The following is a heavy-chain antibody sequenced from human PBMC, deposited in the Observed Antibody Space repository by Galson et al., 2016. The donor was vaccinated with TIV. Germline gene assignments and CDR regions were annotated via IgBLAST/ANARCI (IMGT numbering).Heavy chain of an antibody. V-gene: IGHV1-69-2*01. CDR3: TTVRLRGSGGMDV. CDR1: GHNFTDYY. J-gene: IGHJ6*02. CDR2: VDPEDGKT. Sequence: VKVSCKVSGHNFTDYYMHWMQQAPGKGFEWMGHVDPEDGKTKYAAKFQGRVTMTADPATDTAYMELSYLRSEDTAIYYCTTVRLRGSGGMDVWGQGTTVIVSS. D-gene: IGHD2-8*01.